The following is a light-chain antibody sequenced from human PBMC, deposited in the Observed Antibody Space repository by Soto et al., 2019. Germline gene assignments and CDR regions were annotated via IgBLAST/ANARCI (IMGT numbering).Light chain of an antibody. V-gene: IGKV1-39*01. CDR1: LSITNF. CDR2: AAS. J-gene: IGKJ2*01. CDR3: QQTYSTPYT. Sequence: DIQMTQSPSSLSASVGDRVIITCRASLSITNFLNWYQQKSWKAPNLLINAASDLQSGVPSRFSGSGSGTDFTLTISSLQPEDFATYYCQQTYSTPYTFGQGTKLEMK.